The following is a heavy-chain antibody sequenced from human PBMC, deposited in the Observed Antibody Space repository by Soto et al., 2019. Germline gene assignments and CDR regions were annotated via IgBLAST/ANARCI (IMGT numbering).Heavy chain of an antibody. D-gene: IGHD5-18*01. J-gene: IGHJ4*02. CDR2: ISSIGSTI. V-gene: IGHV3-11*01. CDR3: AKQADTAMVSDY. CDR1: GFTFSDYY. Sequence: PGGSLRLSCAASGFTFSDYYMSWIRQAPGKGLEWVSYISSIGSTIYSADSVKGRFPISRDNAKNSLYLQMNSHRAEVTAAYYCAKQADTAMVSDYWGQGSLVTVSS.